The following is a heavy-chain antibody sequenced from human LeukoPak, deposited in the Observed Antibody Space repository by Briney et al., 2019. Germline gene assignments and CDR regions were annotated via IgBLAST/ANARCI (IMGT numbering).Heavy chain of an antibody. J-gene: IGHJ4*02. V-gene: IGHV1-2*02. CDR1: GYTFTGYY. CDR3: ARLGSIVGATTLDY. CDR2: INPNSGGT. Sequence: ASVKVSCKASGYTFTGYYMHWVRQAPGQGLEWMGWINPNSGGTNYAQKFQGRVTMTRDTSISTAYLELSRLRSDDTAVYCCARLGSIVGATTLDYWGQGTLVTVSS. D-gene: IGHD1-26*01.